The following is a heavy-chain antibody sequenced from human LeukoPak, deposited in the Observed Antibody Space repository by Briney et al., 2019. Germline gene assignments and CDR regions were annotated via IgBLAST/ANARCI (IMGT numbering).Heavy chain of an antibody. Sequence: SETLSLTCTVSGDSISTSSYYWGLIRQPPGKELEWIGTLNYGGSTYNNPSLKTRVTISVDTSKNQFSRRLHSVTAADTAVYYCARHAYYYESSGYFYPFHYWGQGTLLTVSS. J-gene: IGHJ4*02. CDR1: GDSISTSSYY. V-gene: IGHV4-39*01. D-gene: IGHD3-22*01. CDR2: LNYGGST. CDR3: ARHAYYYESSGYFYPFHY.